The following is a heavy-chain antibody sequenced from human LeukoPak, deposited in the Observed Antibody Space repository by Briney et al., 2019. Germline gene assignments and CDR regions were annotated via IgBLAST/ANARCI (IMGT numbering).Heavy chain of an antibody. Sequence: GGSLRLSCAASGFTFSSYSMNWVRQAPGKGLEWVSSISSSSSYIYYADSVKGRFTISRDNAKNSLYLQMNSLRAEDTAVYYCAKVRDSSGWYYFDYWGQGTLVTVSS. CDR2: ISSSSSYI. CDR3: AKVRDSSGWYYFDY. J-gene: IGHJ4*02. D-gene: IGHD6-19*01. V-gene: IGHV3-21*01. CDR1: GFTFSSYS.